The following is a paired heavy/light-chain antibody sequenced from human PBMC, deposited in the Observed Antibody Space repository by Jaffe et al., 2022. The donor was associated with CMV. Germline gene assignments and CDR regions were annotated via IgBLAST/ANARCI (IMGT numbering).Light chain of an antibody. V-gene: IGKV3-20*01. CDR1: QTVSNNY. CDR3: QQYGSSPST. Sequence: EIVLTQSPGTLSLSPGERATLSCRASQTVSNNYLAWYQQKPGQGPRLLIYGASSRATGIPDRFSGSGSGTDFTLTISRLEPEDFAVYYCQQYGSSPSTFGQGTKLEIK. CDR2: GAS. J-gene: IGKJ2*02.
Heavy chain of an antibody. D-gene: IGHD6-13*01. V-gene: IGHV3-33*08. J-gene: IGHJ4*02. CDR3: ARDFHSSWYFFDY. CDR2: IWSDGNSK. Sequence: QVQLVESGGGVVQPGRSLRLSCAASGFTLSSYGMHWVRQAPGKGLEWVAVIWSDGNSKYYADSVKGRFTISRDNSKNTLYLQMNSLRAEDTAVYYCARDFHSSWYFFDYWGQGTLVTVSS. CDR1: GFTLSSYG.